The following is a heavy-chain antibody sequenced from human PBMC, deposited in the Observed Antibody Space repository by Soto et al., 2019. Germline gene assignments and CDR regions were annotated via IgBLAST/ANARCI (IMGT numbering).Heavy chain of an antibody. CDR1: GFTFSSYA. J-gene: IGHJ4*02. D-gene: IGHD6-19*01. V-gene: IGHV3-23*01. Sequence: GGSLRLSCEVSGFTFSSYAMSWVRQAPGKGLEWVAVISGTGVSSQYADSVKGRFTISRDNSKNTLTLQMNSLRAEDTAVYYCAKPRLVAGLIKYVDFASWGQGTLVTVSS. CDR3: AKPRLVAGLIKYVDFAS. CDR2: ISGTGVSS.